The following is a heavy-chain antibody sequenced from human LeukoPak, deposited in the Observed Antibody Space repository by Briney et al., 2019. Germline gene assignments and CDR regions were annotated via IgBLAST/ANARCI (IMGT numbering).Heavy chain of an antibody. Sequence: ASVKVSCKASGYTFTGYYMHWVRQAPGQGLEWMGWINPNSGGTNYAQKFQGRVTMTRDTSISTAYMELRSLRSDDTAVYYCARDGGNGFGESPFDPWGQGTLVTVSS. D-gene: IGHD3-10*01. CDR1: GYTFTGYY. J-gene: IGHJ5*02. CDR2: INPNSGGT. CDR3: ARDGGNGFGESPFDP. V-gene: IGHV1-2*02.